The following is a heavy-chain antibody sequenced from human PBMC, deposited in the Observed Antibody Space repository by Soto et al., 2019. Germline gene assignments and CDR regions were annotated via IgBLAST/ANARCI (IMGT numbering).Heavy chain of an antibody. CDR1: GYTLTELS. J-gene: IGHJ4*02. V-gene: IGHV1-24*01. CDR3: ATALIRSEDIVVVPAAYVDY. D-gene: IGHD2-2*01. CDR2: FDPEDGET. Sequence: ASVKVSCKVSGYTLTELSMHWVRQAPGKGLEWMGGFDPEDGETIYAQKFQGRVTMTEDTSTDTAYMELSSLRSEDTAVYYCATALIRSEDIVVVPAAYVDYWGQGTLVTVSS.